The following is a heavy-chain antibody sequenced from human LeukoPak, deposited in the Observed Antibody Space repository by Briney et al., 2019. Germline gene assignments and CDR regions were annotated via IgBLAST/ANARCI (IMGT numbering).Heavy chain of an antibody. CDR1: GGTFSSYA. J-gene: IGHJ4*02. D-gene: IGHD1-26*01. CDR2: IIPIFGTA. Sequence: VASVKVSCKASGGTFSSYAISWVRQAPGQGLEWMGGIIPIFGTANYAQKFQGRVTITADESTSTAYMELSSLRSEDTAVYYCARGVLSGSYYVFDYWGQGTLVTVSS. V-gene: IGHV1-69*01. CDR3: ARGVLSGSYYVFDY.